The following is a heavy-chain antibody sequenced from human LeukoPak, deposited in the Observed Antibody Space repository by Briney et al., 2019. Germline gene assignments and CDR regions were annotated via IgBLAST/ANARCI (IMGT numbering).Heavy chain of an antibody. CDR2: IYHSGST. CDR3: ARGLYGDRDNWFDP. Sequence: SQTLSLTCAVSGGSISSGGYSWSWIRQPPGKGLEWIGYIYHSGSTYYNPSLKSRVTISVDRSKNQFSLKLSSVTAADTAVYYCARGLYGDRDNWFDPWGQGTLVTVPS. D-gene: IGHD4-17*01. CDR1: GGSISSGGYS. V-gene: IGHV4-30-2*01. J-gene: IGHJ5*02.